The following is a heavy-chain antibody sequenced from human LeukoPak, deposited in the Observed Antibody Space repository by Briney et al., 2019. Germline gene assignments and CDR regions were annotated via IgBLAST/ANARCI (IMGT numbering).Heavy chain of an antibody. CDR3: AGGMTTVTSFDY. D-gene: IGHD4-17*01. CDR1: GYSISSGYY. CDR2: IYHSGST. Sequence: SETLSLTCTVSGYSISSGYYWGWIRQPPGKGLEWIGSIYHSGSTYYNPSLKSRVTISVDTSKNQFSLKLSSVTAADTAVYYCAGGMTTVTSFDYWGQGTLVTVSS. J-gene: IGHJ4*02. V-gene: IGHV4-38-2*02.